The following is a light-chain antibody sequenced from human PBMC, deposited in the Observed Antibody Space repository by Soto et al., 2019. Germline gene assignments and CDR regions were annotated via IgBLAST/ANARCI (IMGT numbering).Light chain of an antibody. Sequence: DIVMTQSPDSLAVSVGERATINCKSGQRGLFGSNRKNCLAWYQQKPGQPPKLIIYWASTREVGVHDRSSGSGSGTDFTLTITSLQAEDVAVYYCQQSYTTPYTFGQGTKLEIK. CDR2: WAS. J-gene: IGKJ2*01. CDR1: QRGLFGSNRKNC. V-gene: IGKV4-1*01. CDR3: QQSYTTPYT.